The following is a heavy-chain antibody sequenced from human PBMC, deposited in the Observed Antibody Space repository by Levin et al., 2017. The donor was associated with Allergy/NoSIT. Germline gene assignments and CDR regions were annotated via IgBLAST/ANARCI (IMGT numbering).Heavy chain of an antibody. J-gene: IGHJ6*03. CDR2: IYYSGST. D-gene: IGHD6-13*01. CDR3: ARLREDSSSVYGPYYYYYYMDV. Sequence: SQTLSLTCTVSGGSISSSSYYWGWIRQPPGKGLEWIGSIYYSGSTYYNPSLKSRVTISVDTSKNQFSLKLSSVTAADTAVYYCARLREDSSSVYGPYYYYYYMDVWGKGTTVTVSS. CDR1: GGSISSSSYY. V-gene: IGHV4-39*01.